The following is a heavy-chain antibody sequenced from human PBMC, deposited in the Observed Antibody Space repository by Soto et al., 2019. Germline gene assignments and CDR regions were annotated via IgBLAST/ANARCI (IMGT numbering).Heavy chain of an antibody. CDR2: IYYSGST. Sequence: QVQLQESGPGLVKPSQTLSLTCTVSGGSISSGGYYWSWIRQHPGKGLEWIGYIYYSGSTYYNPSLQRRVTISVDTSKNQFSLKLSSVTAADTAVYYCASSIRSAYSSSSGSLYYYYYGMDVWGQGTTVTVSS. V-gene: IGHV4-31*03. J-gene: IGHJ6*02. CDR3: ASSIRSAYSSSSGSLYYYYYGMDV. D-gene: IGHD6-6*01. CDR1: GGSISSGGYY.